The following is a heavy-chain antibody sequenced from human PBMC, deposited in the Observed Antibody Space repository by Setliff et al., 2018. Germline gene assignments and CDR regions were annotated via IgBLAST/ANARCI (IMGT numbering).Heavy chain of an antibody. J-gene: IGHJ4*02. CDR3: ATLAFTYYYDSSGYYPHDY. CDR2: FDPEDGEI. D-gene: IGHD3-22*01. CDR1: GYTLTELS. Sequence: GASVKVSCKVSGYTLTELSMHCVRQAPGKGLEWMGGFDPEDGEIIYAQKFQGRVTMTEDTSTDTAYMELSSLRSEDTAVYYCATLAFTYYYDSSGYYPHDYWGQGTLVTVSS. V-gene: IGHV1-24*01.